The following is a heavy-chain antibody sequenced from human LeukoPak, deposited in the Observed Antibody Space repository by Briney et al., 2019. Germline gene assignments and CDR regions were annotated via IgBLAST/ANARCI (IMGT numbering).Heavy chain of an antibody. CDR3: ARQSYTAYYYYGMDV. J-gene: IGHJ6*02. V-gene: IGHV4-34*01. Sequence: SETLSLTCAVYDGSFSGYYWSWIRQPPGKGLEWIGEINHSGNTNYNPSLKSRVTISVDTSKNQFSLKLSSVTAADTAVFYCARQSYTAYYYYGMDVWGQGTTVTVSS. CDR1: DGSFSGYY. CDR2: INHSGNT. D-gene: IGHD3-10*01.